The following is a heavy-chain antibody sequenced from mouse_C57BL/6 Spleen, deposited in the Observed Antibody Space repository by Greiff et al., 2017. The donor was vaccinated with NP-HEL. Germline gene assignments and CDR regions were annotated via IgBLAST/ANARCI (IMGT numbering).Heavy chain of an antibody. V-gene: IGHV1-26*01. CDR1: GYTFTDYY. CDR3: ARDFYFDY. J-gene: IGHJ2*01. CDR2: INPNNGGT. Sequence: EVQLHQSGPELVKPGASVKISCKASGYTFTDYYMNWVEQSHGKSLEWIGDINPNNGGTSYNQKFKGKATLTVDKSSSTAYMELRSLTSEDSAVYYCARDFYFDYWGQGTTLTVSS.